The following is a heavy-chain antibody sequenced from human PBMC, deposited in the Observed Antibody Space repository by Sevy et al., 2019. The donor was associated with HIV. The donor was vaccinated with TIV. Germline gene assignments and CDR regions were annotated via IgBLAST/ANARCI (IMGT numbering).Heavy chain of an antibody. CDR3: ARESVGYGDYDDALDI. CDR1: GFTFSSYG. Sequence: GGSLRFSCAASGFTFSSYGMHWVRQAPGKGLEWVAVIWYDGSNKYYADSVKGRFTISRDNSKNTLYLQMNSLRAEDTAVSYCARESVGYGDYDDALDIRGQGTMVTVSS. V-gene: IGHV3-33*01. CDR2: IWYDGSNK. D-gene: IGHD4-17*01. J-gene: IGHJ3*02.